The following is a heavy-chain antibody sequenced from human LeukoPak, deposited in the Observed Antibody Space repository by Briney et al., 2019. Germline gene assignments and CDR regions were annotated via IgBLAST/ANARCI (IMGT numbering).Heavy chain of an antibody. CDR3: ARGRRSLDQRKYCGSTSCFPKTSNRTPDY. CDR1: GGSFSGYY. J-gene: IGHJ4*02. Sequence: SETLSLTCAVYGGSFSGYYWSWIRQPPGKGLEWIGEINHSGSTNYNPSLKSRVTISVDTSKNQFSLKLSSVTAADTAVYYCARGRRSLDQRKYCGSTSCFPKTSNRTPDYWGQGTLVTVSS. CDR2: INHSGST. D-gene: IGHD2-2*01. V-gene: IGHV4-34*01.